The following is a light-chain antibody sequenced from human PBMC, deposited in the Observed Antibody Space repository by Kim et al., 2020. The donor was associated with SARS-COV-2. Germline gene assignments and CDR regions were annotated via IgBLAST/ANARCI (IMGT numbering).Light chain of an antibody. V-gene: IGKV1-5*03. CDR1: QRRRSV. CDR2: KAS. CDR3: QQYNSYSYT. J-gene: IGKJ2*01. Sequence: AVGDRGTITCRARQRRRSVGALEQQKQGKAPKLLIEKASMVESGVPARVSGSGSGTEGTLTISSLQPDDFATYYCQQYNSYSYTFGQGTKLEI.